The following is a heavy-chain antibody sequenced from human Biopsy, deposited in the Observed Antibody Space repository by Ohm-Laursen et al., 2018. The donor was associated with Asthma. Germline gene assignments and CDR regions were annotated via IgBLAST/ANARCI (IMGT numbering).Heavy chain of an antibody. CDR2: ISSSGSTT. CDR1: GFSLSDYY. CDR3: SRVFESSDWGPFYHYGLDV. V-gene: IGHV3-11*01. J-gene: IGHJ6*02. D-gene: IGHD6-25*01. Sequence: GSLRLSCAASGFSLSDYYMTWMRQAPGKGLEWVSSISSSGSTTYPAESVKGRFTISRDNAEKSLFLQMDSLRAEDTAIYYCSRVFESSDWGPFYHYGLDVWGQGTTVAVSS.